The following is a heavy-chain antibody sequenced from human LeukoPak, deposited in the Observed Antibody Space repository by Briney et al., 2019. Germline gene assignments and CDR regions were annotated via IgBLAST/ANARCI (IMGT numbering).Heavy chain of an antibody. CDR1: GFTFSSYW. CDR3: AREGGLFYCSGGSCYTPVLGYDY. CDR2: IKQDGSEQ. J-gene: IGHJ4*02. V-gene: IGHV3-7*01. D-gene: IGHD2-15*01. Sequence: GGSLRLSCAASGFTFSSYWMSWVRQAPGKGLEWVANIKQDGSEQYYVDSVKGRFTISRDNAKNSLYLQMNSLRAEDTAVYYCAREGGLFYCSGGSCYTPVLGYDYWGQGTLVTVSS.